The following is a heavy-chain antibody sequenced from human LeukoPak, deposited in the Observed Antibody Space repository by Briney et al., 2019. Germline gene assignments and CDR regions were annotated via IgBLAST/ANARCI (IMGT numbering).Heavy chain of an antibody. Sequence: PTGGSLRLSCAASEFTFSSYEMNWVRQAPGKGLEWISFISSVSSTIFYADSVKGRFNISRDNVKNSLYLQMNGLRAEDTAVYYCARVHGGYPFDQWGQGTLVTVSS. CDR3: ARVHGGYPFDQ. D-gene: IGHD2-15*01. CDR2: ISSVSSTI. CDR1: EFTFSSYE. J-gene: IGHJ4*02. V-gene: IGHV3-48*01.